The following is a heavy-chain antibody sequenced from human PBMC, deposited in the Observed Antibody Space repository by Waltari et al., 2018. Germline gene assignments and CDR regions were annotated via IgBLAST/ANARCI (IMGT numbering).Heavy chain of an antibody. CDR1: GFRFSSYW. D-gene: IGHD1-26*01. J-gene: IGHJ3*02. CDR3: VRQQWGSDIHDAFDI. V-gene: IGHV3-74*01. CDR2: SNPDGRGT. Sequence: EVQLVESGGGLVQPGGSLTLSCAASGFRFSSYWMDWVRQAPGKGLVWVSRSNPDGRGTRYADSVQGRVTISRDNAKNTIYLQIDSLRAEDTALYYCVRQQWGSDIHDAFDIWGQGTTVTVSS.